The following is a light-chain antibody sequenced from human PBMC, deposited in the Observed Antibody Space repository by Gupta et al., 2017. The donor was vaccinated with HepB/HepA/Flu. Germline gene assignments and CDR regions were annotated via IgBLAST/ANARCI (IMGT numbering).Light chain of an antibody. CDR2: GNS. CDR1: RSNNGAGYD. CDR3: QSYDSSLSGYV. V-gene: IGLV1-40*01. J-gene: IGLJ1*01. Sequence: QSVQTPPPSVSGAPGQSVTISCTGSRSNNGAGYDVHWYQQLPGTAPKLLIYGNSNRPSGVPDRFSGSKSGTSASLAITGLQAEDEADYYCQSYDSSLSGYVFGTGTKVTVL.